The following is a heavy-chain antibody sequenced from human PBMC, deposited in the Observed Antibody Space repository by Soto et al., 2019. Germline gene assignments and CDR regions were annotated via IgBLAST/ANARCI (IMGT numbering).Heavy chain of an antibody. Sequence: PGGSLRLSCAASGFTFSSYGMYWVRQAPGKGLEWVAVISYDGSNKYYADSVKGRFTISRDNSKNTLYLQMNSLRGEDTAVYYCAKDGSEGSRYSGYVDYYYGMDVWGQGTTVTVSS. CDR1: GFTFSSYG. J-gene: IGHJ6*02. CDR3: AKDGSEGSRYSGYVDYYYGMDV. D-gene: IGHD5-12*01. CDR2: ISYDGSNK. V-gene: IGHV3-30*18.